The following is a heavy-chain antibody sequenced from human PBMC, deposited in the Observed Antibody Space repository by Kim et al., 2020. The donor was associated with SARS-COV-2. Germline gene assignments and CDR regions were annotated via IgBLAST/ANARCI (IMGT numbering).Heavy chain of an antibody. V-gene: IGHV3-48*02. J-gene: IGHJ4*02. CDR3: AREEMATSDFDY. Sequence: YYADSVKGRFTISRDNAKNSLYLQMNSLRDEDTAVYYCAREEMATSDFDYWGQGTLVTVSS. D-gene: IGHD5-12*01.